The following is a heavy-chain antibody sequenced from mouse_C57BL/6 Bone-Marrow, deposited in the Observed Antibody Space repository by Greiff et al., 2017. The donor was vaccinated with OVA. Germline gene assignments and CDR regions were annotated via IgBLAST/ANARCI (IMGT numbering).Heavy chain of an antibody. D-gene: IGHD2-4*01. J-gene: IGHJ3*01. CDR2: IYPRSGNT. Sequence: VKLVESGAELARPGASVKLSCKASGYTFTSYGISWVKQRTGQGLEWIGEIYPRSGNTYYNEKFKGKATLTADKSSSTAYMELRSLTSEDSAVYFCARGGYDYERGTCFAYWGQGTLVTVAA. V-gene: IGHV1-81*01. CDR3: ARGGYDYERGTCFAY. CDR1: GYTFTSYG.